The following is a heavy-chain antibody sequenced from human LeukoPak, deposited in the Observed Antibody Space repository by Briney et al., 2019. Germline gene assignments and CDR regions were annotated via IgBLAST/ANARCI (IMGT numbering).Heavy chain of an antibody. CDR1: GGSISSYY. Sequence: SETLSLTCTVSGGSISSYYWSWIRQPPGKGLEWIGYIYYSGSTNYNPSLKSRVTISVDTSKNQFSLKLSSVTAADTAVYYCARDTLPTYWGQGTLVTVSS. CDR3: ARDTLPTY. J-gene: IGHJ4*02. D-gene: IGHD4-17*01. CDR2: IYYSGST. V-gene: IGHV4-59*12.